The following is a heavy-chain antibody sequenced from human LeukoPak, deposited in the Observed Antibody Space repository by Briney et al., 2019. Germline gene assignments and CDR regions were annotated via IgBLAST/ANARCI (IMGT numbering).Heavy chain of an antibody. CDR3: ARQDSRAKVVVAGHFDY. CDR2: IYYSGST. V-gene: IGHV4-39*01. CDR1: GGSISSSSY. Sequence: PPETLSLTCTISGGSISSSSYWGWIRQPPGKGLEWIGSIYYSGSTYYNPSLKSRVTISVDTSKNQFSLKLSSVTAADTAVYYCARQDSRAKVVVAGHFDYWGQGTLVTVSS. D-gene: IGHD2-15*01. J-gene: IGHJ4*02.